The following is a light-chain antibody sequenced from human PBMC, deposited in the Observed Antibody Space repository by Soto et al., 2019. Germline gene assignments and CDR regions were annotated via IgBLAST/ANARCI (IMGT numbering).Light chain of an antibody. V-gene: IGLV2-23*01. CDR1: GSDVRTYNL. Sequence: QSVLTQPASVSGSPGQSITISCTVTGSDVRTYNLVSWYQQHPGKVPKLIIYEASKRPSGVSNRFSGSQPGNTASLTVSGLQAEDEAAYYCCSYAGDKTYVFGSGTKVTVL. CDR3: CSYAGDKTYV. CDR2: EAS. J-gene: IGLJ1*01.